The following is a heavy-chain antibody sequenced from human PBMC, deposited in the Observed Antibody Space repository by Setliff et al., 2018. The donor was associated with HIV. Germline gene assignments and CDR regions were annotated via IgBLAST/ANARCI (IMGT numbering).Heavy chain of an antibody. CDR2: IIPIIGTA. J-gene: IGHJ4*02. CDR1: GGTFSEYA. D-gene: IGHD3-3*01. Sequence: GASVKVSCKISGGTFSEYAISWVRQAPGQGLEWMGGIIPIIGTANYAQKFQGRVTISADESTRTANMELSSLTVEDTAVYFCARPWGGLVQTANYFDSWGQGTLVTVSS. V-gene: IGHV1-69*13. CDR3: ARPWGGLVQTANYFDS.